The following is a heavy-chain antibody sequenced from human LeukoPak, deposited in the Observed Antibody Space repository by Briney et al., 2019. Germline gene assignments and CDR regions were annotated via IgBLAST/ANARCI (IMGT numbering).Heavy chain of an antibody. CDR2: IIPLFGSA. CDR3: ARDLVGSAISYSSGAWDY. J-gene: IGHJ4*02. CDR1: GGTFINYA. D-gene: IGHD3-10*01. Sequence: GASVKVSCKASGGTFINYAISWVRQAPGKGLEWMGGIIPLFGSADYAQKFQGRVTFTADESTSTAYMELSSLRPEDTAVYYCARDLVGSAISYSSGAWDYWGQGTLVTVSS. V-gene: IGHV1-69*01.